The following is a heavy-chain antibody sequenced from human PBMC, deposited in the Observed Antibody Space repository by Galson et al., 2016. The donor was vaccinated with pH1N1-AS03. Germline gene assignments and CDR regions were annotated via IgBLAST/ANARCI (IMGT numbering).Heavy chain of an antibody. V-gene: IGHV4-39*01. CDR2: IYYSGST. Sequence: SETLSLTCTVSGGSISSSSYYWGWIRQPPGKGLEWIGSIYYSGSTYYNPSLKSRVTISVDTSKNQFSLKLSSVTAADTAVYYCARRVYGDYVNWFDPWGQGTRVTVSS. CDR3: ARRVYGDYVNWFDP. J-gene: IGHJ5*02. D-gene: IGHD4-17*01. CDR1: GGSISSSSYY.